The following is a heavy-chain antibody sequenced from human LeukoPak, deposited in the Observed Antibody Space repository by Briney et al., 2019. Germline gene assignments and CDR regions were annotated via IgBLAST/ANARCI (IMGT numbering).Heavy chain of an antibody. Sequence: SVKVSCKASGGTFSSYAISWVRQAPGQGVEWMGRIIPILGIANYAQKFQGRVTITADKSTSTAYMELSSLRSEDTAVYYCARGSVVGIAAATGPAFDIWGQGTMVTVSS. CDR3: ARGSVVGIAAATGPAFDI. J-gene: IGHJ3*02. D-gene: IGHD6-13*01. CDR2: IIPILGIA. V-gene: IGHV1-69*04. CDR1: GGTFSSYA.